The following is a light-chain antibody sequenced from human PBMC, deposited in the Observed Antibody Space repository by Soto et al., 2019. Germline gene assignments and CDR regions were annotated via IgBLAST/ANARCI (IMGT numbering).Light chain of an antibody. J-gene: IGKJ3*01. CDR2: GAS. CDR1: QSVSSNY. V-gene: IGKV3-20*01. Sequence: EIVLTQSPGTLSLSPGERATLSCRASQSVSSNYLAWHQQKPGQAPRLLIYGASSRAAVIPDRFRGSGSVTDFTLTISRLEPEDCAVYYCQQYGSSPFTVGPGTKVDIK. CDR3: QQYGSSPFT.